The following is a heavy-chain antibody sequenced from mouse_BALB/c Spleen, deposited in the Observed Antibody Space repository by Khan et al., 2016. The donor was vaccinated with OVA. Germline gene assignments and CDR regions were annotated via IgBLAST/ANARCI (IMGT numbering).Heavy chain of an antibody. CDR2: IWSDGST. D-gene: IGHD2-10*01. Sequence: VQLKESGPGLVAPSQSLSITCTISGFSLTNYGVHWVSQPPGKGLEWLVVIWSDGSTTYNSTLNSRLSISKDNSKSQVFLKMNSLQTDDTAMYFCARQPYYHYYIMDYWGQGTSVTVSS. CDR1: GFSLTNYG. J-gene: IGHJ4*01. CDR3: ARQPYYHYYIMDY. V-gene: IGHV2-6-1*01.